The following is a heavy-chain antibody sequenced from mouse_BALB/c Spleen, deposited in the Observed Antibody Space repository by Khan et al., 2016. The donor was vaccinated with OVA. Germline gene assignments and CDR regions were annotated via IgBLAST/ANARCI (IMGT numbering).Heavy chain of an antibody. D-gene: IGHD4-1*01. CDR3: ASHLTGSFAY. V-gene: IGHV5-6*01. CDR2: ISSAGDYT. J-gene: IGHJ3*01. CDR1: GFTFSSYG. Sequence: EVELVESGGDLVKPGGSLKLSCAASGFTFSSYGMSWVRQTPDKRLEWVATISSAGDYTYYPDNVKGRFIIPRDNAKNTLYLQMSSLKSEDTAMFYCASHLTGSFAYWGQGTLVTVSA.